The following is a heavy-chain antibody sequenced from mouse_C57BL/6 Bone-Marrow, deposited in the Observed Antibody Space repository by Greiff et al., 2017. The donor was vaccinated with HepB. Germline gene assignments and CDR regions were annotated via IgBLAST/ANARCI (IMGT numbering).Heavy chain of an antibody. CDR1: GFTFSSYG. Sequence: VQLKESGGDLVKPGGSLKLSCAASGFTFSSYGMSWVRQTPDKRLEWVATISSGGSYTYYPDSVKGRFTISRDNAKNTLYLQMSSLKSEDTAMYYCARRGLYWGQGTSVTVSS. CDR3: ARRGLY. CDR2: ISSGGSYT. J-gene: IGHJ4*01. V-gene: IGHV5-6*01.